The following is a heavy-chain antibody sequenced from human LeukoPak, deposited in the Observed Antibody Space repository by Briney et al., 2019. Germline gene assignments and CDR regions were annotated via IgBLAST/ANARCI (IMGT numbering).Heavy chain of an antibody. CDR3: ATYKRGYSGYDPIDY. CDR2: ISSSSSTI. Sequence: GGSLRLSCAASGFTFSSYSMNWVRQAPGKGLEWVSYISSSSSTIYYADSVKGRFTISRDNAKNSLYLQMNSLRAEDTAVYYCATYKRGYSGYDPIDYWGQGTLVTVSS. D-gene: IGHD5-12*01. CDR1: GFTFSSYS. V-gene: IGHV3-48*01. J-gene: IGHJ4*02.